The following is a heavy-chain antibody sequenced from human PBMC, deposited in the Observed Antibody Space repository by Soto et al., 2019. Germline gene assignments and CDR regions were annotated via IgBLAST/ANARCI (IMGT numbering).Heavy chain of an antibody. Sequence: ASVKVSCTASGYTFTGYYMHWVRQAPGQGLEWMGWINPNSGGTNYAQKFQGWVTMTRDTSISTAYMELSRLRSDDTAVYYCARGSGYDLDYYYYYMDIWGKGTTVTVSS. CDR1: GYTFTGYY. V-gene: IGHV1-2*04. D-gene: IGHD5-12*01. CDR3: ARGSGYDLDYYYYYMDI. J-gene: IGHJ6*03. CDR2: INPNSGGT.